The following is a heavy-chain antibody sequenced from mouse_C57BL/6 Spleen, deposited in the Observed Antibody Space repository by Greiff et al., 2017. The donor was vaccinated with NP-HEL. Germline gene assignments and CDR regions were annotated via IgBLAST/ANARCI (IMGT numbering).Heavy chain of an antibody. V-gene: IGHV2-2*01. J-gene: IGHJ2*01. D-gene: IGHD4-1*01. CDR3: ARKANWDSHFDY. CDR2: IWSGGST. Sequence: QVQLKESGPGLVQPSQSLSITCTVSGFSLTSYGVHWVRQSPGKGLEWLGVIWSGGSTDYNAAFISRLSISKDNSKSQVFFKMNRLQADDTAIYYCARKANWDSHFDYWGQGTTLTVSS. CDR1: GFSLTSYG.